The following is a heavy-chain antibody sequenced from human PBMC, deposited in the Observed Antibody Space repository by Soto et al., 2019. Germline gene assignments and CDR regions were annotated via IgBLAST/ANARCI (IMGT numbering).Heavy chain of an antibody. V-gene: IGHV1-8*01. CDR1: GYTFTSYD. CDR3: ASGHCSSTSCHSADYYYYGMDV. D-gene: IGHD2-2*01. Sequence: ASVKVSCKASGYTFTSYDINWVRQATGQGLERMGWMNPNSGNTGYAQKFQGRVTMTRTTSISTAYMELSSLRSEDTAVYYCASGHCSSTSCHSADYYYYGMDVLGQGTTVTVSS. CDR2: MNPNSGNT. J-gene: IGHJ6*02.